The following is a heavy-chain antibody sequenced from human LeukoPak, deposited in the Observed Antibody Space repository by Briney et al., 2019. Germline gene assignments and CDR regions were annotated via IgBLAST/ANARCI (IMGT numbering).Heavy chain of an antibody. J-gene: IGHJ4*02. Sequence: GGSLRLSCAASGFTFTGHIMSWLRQAPGEGLEWVSIICGRGDRTYYADSVKSRFTISRDNSKNILYLQMNSLRAEDTGVYYCAKDPKPLCDFWSGYKWGQGTLVTVCS. D-gene: IGHD3-3*01. CDR2: ICGRGDRT. CDR3: AKDPKPLCDFWSGYK. V-gene: IGHV3-23*01. CDR1: GFTFTGHI.